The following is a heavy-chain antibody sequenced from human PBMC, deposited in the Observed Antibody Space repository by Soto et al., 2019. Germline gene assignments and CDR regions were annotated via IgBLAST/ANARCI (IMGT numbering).Heavy chain of an antibody. CDR3: VRGYYDSSGYYAPVHYYGMDV. J-gene: IGHJ6*02. D-gene: IGHD3-22*01. CDR1: DGYISSHY. V-gene: IGHV4-59*11. Sequence: SVIMCLTCTVSDGYISSHYWSWIRQPPGKGLEWIRYIYYSGSTNYNPSLKSRVTISVDTSKNQFSLKLSSVTAADTAVYYCVRGYYDSSGYYAPVHYYGMDVWGQRTTVTVSS. CDR2: IYYSGST.